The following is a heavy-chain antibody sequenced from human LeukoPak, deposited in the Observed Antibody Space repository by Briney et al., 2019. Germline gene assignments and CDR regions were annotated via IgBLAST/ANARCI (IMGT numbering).Heavy chain of an antibody. J-gene: IGHJ6*03. V-gene: IGHV4-4*07. CDR1: GASISSYY. CDR3: AREYFSSSWSIYYMDV. CDR2: IYTSGST. D-gene: IGHD6-13*01. Sequence: SETLSLTCTVSGASISSYYWSWIRQPAGKGLEWIGRIYTSGSTNYNPSLKSRVTMSVDTSKNQFSLKLSSVTAADTAVYYCAREYFSSSWSIYYMDVWGKGTTVTISS.